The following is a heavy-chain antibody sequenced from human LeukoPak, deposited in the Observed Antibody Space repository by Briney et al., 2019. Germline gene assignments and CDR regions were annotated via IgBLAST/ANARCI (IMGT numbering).Heavy chain of an antibody. CDR1: GGSFSGYY. CDR3: ARGWRYYGSGSYCWFDP. D-gene: IGHD3-10*01. J-gene: IGHJ5*02. CDR2: INHSGST. V-gene: IGHV4-34*01. Sequence: SETLSLTCAVYGGSFSGYYWSWIRLPPGKGLEWIGEINHSGSTNYNPSLKSRVTISVDTSKNQFSLKLSSVTAADTAVYYCARGWRYYGSGSYCWFDPWGQGTLVTVSS.